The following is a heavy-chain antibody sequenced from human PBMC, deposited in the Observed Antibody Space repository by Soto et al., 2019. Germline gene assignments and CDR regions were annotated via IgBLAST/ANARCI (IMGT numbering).Heavy chain of an antibody. V-gene: IGHV1-69*12. J-gene: IGHJ6*02. Sequence: QVQLVQSGAEVKKPGSSVKVSCKASGGTFSSYAISWVRQAPGQGLEGMGGIIPMFGTADYAQKFQGRVTITADESTSTAYMELSSLRSDDTAVYYCATMKGGSQYYYYGMDVWGQGTTVTVSS. CDR2: IIPMFGTA. CDR3: ATMKGGSQYYYYGMDV. CDR1: GGTFSSYA. D-gene: IGHD3-10*01.